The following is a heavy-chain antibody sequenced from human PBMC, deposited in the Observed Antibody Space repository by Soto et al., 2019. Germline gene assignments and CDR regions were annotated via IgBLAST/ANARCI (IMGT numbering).Heavy chain of an antibody. J-gene: IGHJ6*02. Sequence: QVQLVQSGAEVKKPGASVKVSCKVSGYTLTELSMHWVRQAPGKGLEWMGGFDPEDGETIYAQKFQGRVTMTEDTSTDTAYMELSSLRSEDTAVYYCATDNDVVVAATEDYYGMDVWGQGTTVTVSS. V-gene: IGHV1-24*01. CDR1: GYTLTELS. D-gene: IGHD2-15*01. CDR2: FDPEDGET. CDR3: ATDNDVVVAATEDYYGMDV.